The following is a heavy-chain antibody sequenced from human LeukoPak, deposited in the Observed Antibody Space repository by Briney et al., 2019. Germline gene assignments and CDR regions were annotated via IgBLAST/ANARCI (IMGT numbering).Heavy chain of an antibody. V-gene: IGHV1-46*01. D-gene: IGHD6-13*01. CDR1: GYTFTSYF. CDR2: INPRGGTT. CDR3: ARGRGLAAGYLRLFYYYYMDV. Sequence: ASVKVSCKASGYTFTSYFMYWVRQAPGQGLEWMGLINPRGGTTRYAQKFQGRVTMTRDTSTSTVYMELSSLRSEDTAVYYCARGRGLAAGYLRLFYYYYMDVWGKGTTVTISS. J-gene: IGHJ6*03.